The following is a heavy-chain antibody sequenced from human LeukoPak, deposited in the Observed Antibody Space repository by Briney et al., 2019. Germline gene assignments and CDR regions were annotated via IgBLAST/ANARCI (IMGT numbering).Heavy chain of an antibody. V-gene: IGHV3-30*03. Sequence: GGSLRLSCAASGFTFSSYGMHWVRQAPGKGLEWVAVISYDGSNKYYADSVKGRFTISRDNSKNTLYLQMNSLRAEDTAVYYCARDQSRGMDVWGQGTTVTVSS. CDR3: ARDQSRGMDV. CDR2: ISYDGSNK. CDR1: GFTFSSYG. J-gene: IGHJ6*02.